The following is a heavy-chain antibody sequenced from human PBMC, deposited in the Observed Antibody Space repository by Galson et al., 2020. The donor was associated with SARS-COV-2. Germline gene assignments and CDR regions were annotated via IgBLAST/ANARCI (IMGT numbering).Heavy chain of an antibody. CDR2: IWYDGSNK. Sequence: QLGESLKISCAASGFTFSSYGMHWVRQAPGKGLEWVAVIWYDGSNKYYADSVKGRFTISRDNSKNTLYLQMNSLRAEDTAVYYCAKDYNFGSGWYGETLGLLDYWGQGTLVTVSS. J-gene: IGHJ4*02. CDR1: GFTFSSYG. V-gene: IGHV3-33*06. CDR3: AKDYNFGSGWYGETLGLLDY. D-gene: IGHD6-19*01.